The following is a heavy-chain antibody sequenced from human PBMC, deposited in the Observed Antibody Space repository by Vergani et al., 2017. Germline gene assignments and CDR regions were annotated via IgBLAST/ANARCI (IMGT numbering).Heavy chain of an antibody. Sequence: QVQLQESGPGLVKPSETLSLTCTVSGGSISSYYWSWIRQPPGKGLEWIGYIYYSGSTNYNPSLKSRVTISVDTSKNQFSLKLSSVTAADTAVYYCVRARIFPELRSPNWFDPWGQGTLVTVSS. CDR1: GGSISSYY. CDR3: VRARIFPELRSPNWFDP. J-gene: IGHJ5*02. CDR2: IYYSGST. D-gene: IGHD3-3*01. V-gene: IGHV4-59*12.